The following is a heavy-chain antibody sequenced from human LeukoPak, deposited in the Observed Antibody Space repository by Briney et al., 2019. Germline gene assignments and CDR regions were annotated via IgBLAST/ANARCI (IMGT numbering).Heavy chain of an antibody. CDR2: IYSTGST. Sequence: SETLSLTCTVSGGSISSGSYYWSWIRQPAGKGLEWIGRIYSTGSTNYNPALKSRVTMSVDTSKNQFSLNLNSVTAADTAVYYCTRDGNHWELLPFDYWGQGTLVTVSS. V-gene: IGHV4-61*02. D-gene: IGHD1-26*01. J-gene: IGHJ4*02. CDR3: TRDGNHWELLPFDY. CDR1: GGSISSGSYY.